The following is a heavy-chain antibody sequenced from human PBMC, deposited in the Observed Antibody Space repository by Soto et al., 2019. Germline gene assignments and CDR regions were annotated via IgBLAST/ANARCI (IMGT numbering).Heavy chain of an antibody. CDR2: INPNSGGT. V-gene: IGHV1-2*02. CDR1: GYTFTGYY. J-gene: IGHJ6*02. CDR3: ARERTSGMTTVTTWDYYHYGMDV. Sequence: SSVKVSCKASGYTFTGYYMHWVRQAPGQGLEWMGWINPNSGGTNYAQKFQGRVTMTRDTSISTAYMELSRLRSDDTAVYYCARERTSGMTTVTTWDYYHYGMDVWGQGTTVTVSS. D-gene: IGHD4-4*01.